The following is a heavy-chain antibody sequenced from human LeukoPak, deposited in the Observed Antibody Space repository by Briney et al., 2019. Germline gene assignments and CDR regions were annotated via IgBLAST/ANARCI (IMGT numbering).Heavy chain of an antibody. V-gene: IGHV3-23*01. D-gene: IGHD1-26*01. CDR2: ISGGGETT. J-gene: IGHJ4*02. CDR1: GFTFRNHA. CDR3: AKDRGMVGASVRAFDY. Sequence: GGSLRLSCAASGFTFRNHAMNWVRQVPGKGLEWVSVISGGGETTYYADSVKDRFTISRDNSQNTLYLQMSSLRGEDTALYYCAKDRGMVGASVRAFDYWGQGTLVTVSS.